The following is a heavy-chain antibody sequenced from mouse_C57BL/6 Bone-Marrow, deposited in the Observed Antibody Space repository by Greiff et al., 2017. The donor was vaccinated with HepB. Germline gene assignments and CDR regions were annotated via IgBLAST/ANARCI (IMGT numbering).Heavy chain of an antibody. J-gene: IGHJ1*03. Sequence: QVQLKESGAELVRPGTSVKVSCKASGYAFTNYLIEWVKQRPGQGLEWIGVINPGSGGTNYNEKFKGKATLTADKSSSTAYMQLSSLTSEDSAVYFCARKTTGPYFDVWGTGTTVTVSS. CDR1: GYAFTNYL. CDR3: ARKTTGPYFDV. V-gene: IGHV1-54*01. CDR2: INPGSGGT. D-gene: IGHD1-1*01.